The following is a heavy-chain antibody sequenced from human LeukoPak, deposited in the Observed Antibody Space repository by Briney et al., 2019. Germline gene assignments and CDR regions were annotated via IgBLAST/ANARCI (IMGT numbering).Heavy chain of an antibody. J-gene: IGHJ6*03. CDR1: GDSFSGYY. CDR3: ARLDAYSSSSNYYYYMDV. Sequence: SETLSLTCAVYGDSFSGYYWSWIRQPPGKGLEWIGEINHSGSTNYNPSRKSRVTISIDTSKSQFSLRLTSVTAADTAVYYCARLDAYSSSSNYYYYMDVWGKGTTVTVSS. V-gene: IGHV4-34*01. CDR2: INHSGST. D-gene: IGHD6-6*01.